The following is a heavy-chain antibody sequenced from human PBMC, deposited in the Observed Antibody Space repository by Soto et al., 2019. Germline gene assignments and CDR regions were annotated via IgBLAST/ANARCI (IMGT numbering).Heavy chain of an antibody. Sequence: YISSSSSTIYYADSVRGRFTISRDNAKNSLCLKKNSLRAEDTAVYYCARKDRILDAFDIWGQGTMVTVSS. D-gene: IGHD2-15*01. V-gene: IGHV3-48*01. CDR2: ISSSSSTI. CDR3: ARKDRILDAFDI. J-gene: IGHJ3*02.